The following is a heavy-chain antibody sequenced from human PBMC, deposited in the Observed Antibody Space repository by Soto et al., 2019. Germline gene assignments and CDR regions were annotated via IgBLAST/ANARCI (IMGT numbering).Heavy chain of an antibody. D-gene: IGHD1-26*01. Sequence: ASVKVSCKASGHTITRHWMHWVRQAPGQGLEWMGVINPSGEVTVYAQNFQGRVTMTRDTSTSTLYMVYLQMNSLKTEDTAIYYCSKYSGGPSIPAALGQGTLVTVSS. CDR2: INPSGEVT. V-gene: IGHV1-46*01. CDR1: GHTITRHW. J-gene: IGHJ5*02. CDR3: SKYSGGPSIPAA.